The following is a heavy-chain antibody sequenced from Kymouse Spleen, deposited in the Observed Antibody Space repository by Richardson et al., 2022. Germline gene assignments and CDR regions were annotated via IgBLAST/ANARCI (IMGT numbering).Heavy chain of an antibody. CDR1: GFTFDDYA. D-gene: IGHD1-26*01. V-gene: IGHV3-9*01. CDR3: AKDMAGAQDY. J-gene: IGHJ4*02. Sequence: EVQLVESGGGLVQPGRSLRLSCAASGFTFDDYAMHWVRQAPGKGLEWVSGISWNSGSIGYADSVKGRFTISRDNAKNSLYLQMNSLRAEDTALYYCAKDMAGAQDYWGQGTLVTVSS. CDR2: ISWNSGSI.